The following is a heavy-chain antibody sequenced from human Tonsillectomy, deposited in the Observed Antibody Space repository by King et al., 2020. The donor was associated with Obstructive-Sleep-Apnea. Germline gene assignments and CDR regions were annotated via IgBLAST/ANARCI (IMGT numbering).Heavy chain of an antibody. CDR1: GYSFTSYW. J-gene: IGHJ3*02. CDR2: LYPGDSDT. Sequence: VQLVDSGAEVKKPGESLKISCKGFGYSFTSYWIGWVRQMPGKVLELSGSLYPGDSDTRISPSFQGQVTISADKSISTAYLQWSSLKASDTAMYYCARPVDSGYDYYAFDIWGQGTMVTVSS. CDR3: ARPVDSGYDYYAFDI. D-gene: IGHD5-12*01. V-gene: IGHV5-51*01.